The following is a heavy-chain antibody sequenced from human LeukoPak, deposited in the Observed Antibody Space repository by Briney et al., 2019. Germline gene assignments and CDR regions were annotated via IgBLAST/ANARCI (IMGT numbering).Heavy chain of an antibody. CDR1: GFTFSSYA. CDR2: ISGSGGST. Sequence: GRSLRLSCAASGFTFSSYAMSWVRQAPGKGLEWVSAISGSGGSTYYADSVKGRFTISRDNSKNTLYLQMNSLRAEDTAVYYCAKDRIPGMAMVRSYYFDYWGQGTLVTVSS. V-gene: IGHV3-23*01. D-gene: IGHD3-10*01. CDR3: AKDRIPGMAMVRSYYFDY. J-gene: IGHJ4*02.